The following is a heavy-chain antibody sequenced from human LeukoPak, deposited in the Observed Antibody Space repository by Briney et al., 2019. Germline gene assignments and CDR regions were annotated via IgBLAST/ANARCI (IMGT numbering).Heavy chain of an antibody. Sequence: GGSLRLSCAASGFTFSAYAIHWVRQAPGRGLEWVAVISFDGSDTFYADSVKGRFTISRDNSKNTLYLQMTSLRPDDTAVYYCARDLEDIVIVPPTMPLNYGMDVWGQGTTVTVSS. V-gene: IGHV3-30-3*01. J-gene: IGHJ6*02. CDR2: ISFDGSDT. D-gene: IGHD2-2*01. CDR1: GFTFSAYA. CDR3: ARDLEDIVIVPPTMPLNYGMDV.